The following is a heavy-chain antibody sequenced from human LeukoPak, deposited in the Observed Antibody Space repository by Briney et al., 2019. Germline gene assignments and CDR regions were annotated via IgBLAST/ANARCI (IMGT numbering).Heavy chain of an antibody. CDR1: GGSISSYY. CDR2: VCHSWNT. V-gene: IGHV4-59*08. Sequence: PSETLSLTCTVSGGSISSYYWNWIRHPPPKGLDLMWYVCHSWNTYYNPSLKSRVSMSVDTSRNQFSLKLSSVSATDTAVYYCARQPLVWFGASNSGFDYWGQGTLVTVSS. CDR3: ARQPLVWFGASNSGFDY. J-gene: IGHJ4*02. D-gene: IGHD3-10*01.